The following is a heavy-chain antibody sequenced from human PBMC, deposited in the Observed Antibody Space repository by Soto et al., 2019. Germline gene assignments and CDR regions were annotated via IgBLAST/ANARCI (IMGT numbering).Heavy chain of an antibody. CDR2: INHSGST. J-gene: IGHJ4*02. D-gene: IGHD3-9*01. Sequence: SETLSLTCAVYGGSFSGYYWSWIRQPPGKGLEWIGEINHSGSTNYNPSLKSRVTISVDTSKNQFSLKLSSVTAADTAVYYCATLKYYDILTGYTPAKDYWGQGTLVTVSS. CDR1: GGSFSGYY. V-gene: IGHV4-34*01. CDR3: ATLKYYDILTGYTPAKDY.